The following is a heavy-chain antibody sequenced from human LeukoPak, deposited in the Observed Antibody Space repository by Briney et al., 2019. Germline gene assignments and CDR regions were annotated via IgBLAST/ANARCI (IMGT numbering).Heavy chain of an antibody. J-gene: IGHJ3*02. CDR1: GGSFSGYY. D-gene: IGHD3-3*01. CDR3: ASVLRFSQGAFDI. V-gene: IGHV4-34*01. Sequence: SETLSLTCAVYGGSFSGYYWSWIRQPPGKGLEWIGEINHSGSTNYNPSLKSRVTISVDTSKNQFSLKLGSVTAADTAVYYCASVLRFSQGAFDIWGQGTMVTVSS. CDR2: INHSGST.